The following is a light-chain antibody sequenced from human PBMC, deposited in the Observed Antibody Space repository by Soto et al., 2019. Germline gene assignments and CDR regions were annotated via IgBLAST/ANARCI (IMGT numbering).Light chain of an antibody. J-gene: IGLJ1*01. V-gene: IGLV2-14*01. CDR3: SSYTSSSTYV. CDR1: SSDVGTYNY. CDR2: EVS. Sequence: QSALTQAAAVSGCPGQSITISCTGTSSDVGTYNYVSWYQLHPGKAPKLMVYEVSNRPSGVSNRFSGSKSGNTASLTISGLQAEDEADYHCSSYTSSSTYVFGTGTKVTVL.